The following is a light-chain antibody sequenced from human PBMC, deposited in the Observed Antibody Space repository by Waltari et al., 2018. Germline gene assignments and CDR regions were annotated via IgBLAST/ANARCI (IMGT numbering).Light chain of an antibody. J-gene: IGLJ2*01. Sequence: SYVLTQPPSVSVAPGKTATITCGGGNIGRTSGHWYQQKAGPAPVLVIYFDNDRPSGIPERFSGSNSGDTATLTISRVEAGDEADYYCQVWDSRSDRAFGGGTKLTVL. V-gene: IGLV3-21*04. CDR3: QVWDSRSDRA. CDR2: FDN. CDR1: NIGRTS.